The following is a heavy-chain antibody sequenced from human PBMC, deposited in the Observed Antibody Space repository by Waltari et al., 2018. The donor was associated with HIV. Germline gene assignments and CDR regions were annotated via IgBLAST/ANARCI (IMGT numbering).Heavy chain of an antibody. D-gene: IGHD6-13*01. CDR1: GGSFCGFH. J-gene: IGHJ2*01. CDR2: INHRGST. CDR3: AIPGIAAAGHPRYFDL. Sequence: QVQLQQWGAGLLKPSEPLSLTRAVYGGSFCGFHWSWTRQPPGKGLEWIGEINHRGSTNYNPSLKRRVTISVDTSKNQFSLKLSSVTAADTAVYYCAIPGIAAAGHPRYFDLWGRGTLVTVSS. V-gene: IGHV4-34*01.